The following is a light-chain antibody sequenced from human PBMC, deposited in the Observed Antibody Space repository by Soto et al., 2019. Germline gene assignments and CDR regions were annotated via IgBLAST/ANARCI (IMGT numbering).Light chain of an antibody. CDR1: QSVSSY. CDR2: GAS. Sequence: EIVLTQSPATLSLSPGERATLSCRASQSVSSYLVWYQHKPGQAPRLLISGASKRATGIPDRFSGSGSGTDFTLTISRLEPEDFATYSCQQYGRSPVTFGPGTKVDIK. J-gene: IGKJ3*01. CDR3: QQYGRSPVT. V-gene: IGKV3-20*01.